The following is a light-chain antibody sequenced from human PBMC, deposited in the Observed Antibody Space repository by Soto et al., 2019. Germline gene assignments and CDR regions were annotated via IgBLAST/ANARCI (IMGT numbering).Light chain of an antibody. V-gene: IGLV1-40*01. CDR1: SSNIGAGYD. Sequence: QSVLTQPPSVSGAPGQRVTISCTGSSSNIGAGYDVHWYQQLPETAPKLLIYANNNRPSGVPDRFSGSKSGTSASLAITGLQAEDEADYYCQSSDSSLTSVVFGGGTKLTVL. CDR3: QSSDSSLTSVV. CDR2: ANN. J-gene: IGLJ2*01.